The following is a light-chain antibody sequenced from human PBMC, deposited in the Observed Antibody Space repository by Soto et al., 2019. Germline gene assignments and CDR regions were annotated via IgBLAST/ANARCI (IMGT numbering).Light chain of an antibody. CDR3: QQYVSWT. J-gene: IGKJ1*01. CDR2: GTS. Sequence: EIVLTQSPGTLSVSPGERATLSCRASQTISSNSLAWYQQKPGQAPRLLIYGTSSRVSGIPDRFSGSGSGTDFTLSIRRLEPEDSAIYYCQQYVSWTFGQGTKVEMK. V-gene: IGKV3-20*01. CDR1: QTISSNS.